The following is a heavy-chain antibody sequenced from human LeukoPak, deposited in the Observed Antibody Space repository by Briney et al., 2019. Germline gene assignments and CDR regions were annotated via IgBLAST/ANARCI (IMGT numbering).Heavy chain of an antibody. CDR3: ARSRYYDFWSGYLDY. J-gene: IGHJ4*02. V-gene: IGHV4-34*01. D-gene: IGHD3-3*01. CDR1: GGSFSGYY. CDR2: INHSGST. Sequence: SETLSLTCAVYGGSFSGYYWSWIRQPPGKGLEWIGEINHSGSTNYNPSLKSRVTISVDTSKNQFSLKLSSVTAAATAVYYCARSRYYDFWSGYLDYWGQGTLVTVSS.